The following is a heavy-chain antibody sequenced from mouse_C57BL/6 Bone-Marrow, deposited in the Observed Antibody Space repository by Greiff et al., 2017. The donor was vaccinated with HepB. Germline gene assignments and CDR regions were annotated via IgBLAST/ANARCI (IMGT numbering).Heavy chain of an antibody. V-gene: IGHV1-50*01. CDR1: GYTFTSYW. J-gene: IGHJ4*01. CDR2: IDPSDSYT. CDR3: ETYGNYEGDY. Sequence: QVQLQQPGAELVKPGASVKLSCKASGYTFTSYWMQWVKQRPGQGLEWIGEIDPSDSYTNYNQKFKGKATLTVYTSSSTAYMQLSSLTSEDSAVYYCETYGNYEGDYWGQGTSVTVSS. D-gene: IGHD2-10*02.